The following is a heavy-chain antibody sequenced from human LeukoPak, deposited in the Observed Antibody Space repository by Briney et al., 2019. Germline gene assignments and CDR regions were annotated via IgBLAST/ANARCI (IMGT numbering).Heavy chain of an antibody. Sequence: SETLSLTCTVSGGSISSYYWSWIRQPPGKGLEWIGYIYYSGSTNYNPSLKSRVTISVDTSKNQFSLNLSSVTAADTAVYYCAREGRGAAAGMDYWGQGALVTVSS. V-gene: IGHV4-59*01. J-gene: IGHJ4*02. D-gene: IGHD6-13*01. CDR3: AREGRGAAAGMDY. CDR2: IYYSGST. CDR1: GGSISSYY.